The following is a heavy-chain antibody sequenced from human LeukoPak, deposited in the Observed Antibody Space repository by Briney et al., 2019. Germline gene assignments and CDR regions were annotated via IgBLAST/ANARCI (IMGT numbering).Heavy chain of an antibody. CDR2: ISYDGSNK. CDR3: ARDHIVVVPAAHYYYYGMGV. J-gene: IGHJ6*02. V-gene: IGHV3-30-3*01. Sequence: PGGSLRLSCAASGFTFSSYAMHWVRQAPGKGLEWVAVISYDGSNKYYADSVKGRFTISRDNSKNTLYLQMNSLRAEDTAVYYCARDHIVVVPAAHYYYYGMGVWGQGTTVTVSS. CDR1: GFTFSSYA. D-gene: IGHD2-2*01.